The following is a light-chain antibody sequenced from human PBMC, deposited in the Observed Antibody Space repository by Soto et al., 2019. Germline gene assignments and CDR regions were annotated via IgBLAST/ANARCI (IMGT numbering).Light chain of an antibody. CDR1: NSNIGRYS. CDR2: SDD. Sequence: QSVLTQPPSLSGTPGQRVTISCSGSNSNIGRYSVNWYQHLPGTAPKILIYSDDERPSGVRDRFSGSKSGTSASLAISGLQSEDEAEYYCAGWDDNLNGPLFGGGTKLTVL. V-gene: IGLV1-44*01. J-gene: IGLJ3*02. CDR3: AGWDDNLNGPL.